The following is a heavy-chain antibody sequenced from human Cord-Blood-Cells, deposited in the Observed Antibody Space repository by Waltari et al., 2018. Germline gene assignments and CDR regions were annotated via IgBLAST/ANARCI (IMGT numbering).Heavy chain of an antibody. V-gene: IGHV4-34*01. Sequence: QVQLQQWGAGLLKPSETLSLTCAVYGGSFSGYYWSWIRQPPGKGLEWIGEINHSGSTNYNPSLKSRVTRSVDTSKNQFSLKLSSVTAADTAVYYCARGWSGSYYFDYWGQGTLVTVSS. J-gene: IGHJ4*02. D-gene: IGHD1-26*01. CDR2: INHSGST. CDR1: GGSFSGYY. CDR3: ARGWSGSYYFDY.